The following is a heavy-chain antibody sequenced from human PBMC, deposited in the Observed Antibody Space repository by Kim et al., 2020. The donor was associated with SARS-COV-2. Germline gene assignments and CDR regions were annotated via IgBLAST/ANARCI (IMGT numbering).Heavy chain of an antibody. CDR2: ISATSAFI. Sequence: GGSLRLSCAASGFAFAKYDMNWIRQAPGKGLEWVSSISATSAFIYYAASMKDRFSISRDNAKNSVYLEMDSLRVEDTAVYYCARVPGQIRGANFDYWGQGILVTVSS. CDR3: ARVPGQIRGANFDY. D-gene: IGHD3-10*01. V-gene: IGHV3-21*01. CDR1: GFAFAKYD. J-gene: IGHJ4*02.